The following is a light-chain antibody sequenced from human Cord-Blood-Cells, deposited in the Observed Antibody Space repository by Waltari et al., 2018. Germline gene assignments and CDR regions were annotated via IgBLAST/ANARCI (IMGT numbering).Light chain of an antibody. V-gene: IGKV3-11*01. CDR1: QSVSSY. Sequence: EIVLTQSPATLCLSPGERATLSCRARQSVSSYLAWYQQKPGQAPRLLIYDASNRATGIPARFSGSGSGTDFTLTISSLEPEDFAVYYCQQRSNWPPALTFGGGTKVEIK. CDR3: QQRSNWPPALT. J-gene: IGKJ4*01. CDR2: DAS.